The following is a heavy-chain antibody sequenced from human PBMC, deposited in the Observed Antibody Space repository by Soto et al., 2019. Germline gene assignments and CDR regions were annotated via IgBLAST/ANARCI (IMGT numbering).Heavy chain of an antibody. Sequence: GGSLRLSCAASGFTFSSYAMSWVRQAPGKGLEWVSTISGSGGSTYYADSVKGRFTISRDNSKNTMYLQMNSLRAEDTAVYYCAKFFGDYSYYFDYWGLGTLVTV. V-gene: IGHV3-23*01. CDR1: GFTFSSYA. J-gene: IGHJ4*02. CDR2: ISGSGGST. CDR3: AKFFGDYSYYFDY. D-gene: IGHD4-17*01.